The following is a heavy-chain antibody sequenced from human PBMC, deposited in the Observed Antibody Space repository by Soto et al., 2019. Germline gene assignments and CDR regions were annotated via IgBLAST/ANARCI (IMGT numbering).Heavy chain of an antibody. CDR2: IYPGDSDT. Sequence: ESLKISCRVSGYTFTNFWIGWVRQMPGKGLEWMGIIYPGDSDTRYSPSFQGQVTISVDKSISTAYLQWSGLKASDTAMYYCARIWEMATVAACDYWGQGTLVTAPQ. CDR3: ARIWEMATVAACDY. D-gene: IGHD3-16*01. J-gene: IGHJ4*02. CDR1: GYTFTNFW. V-gene: IGHV5-51*01.